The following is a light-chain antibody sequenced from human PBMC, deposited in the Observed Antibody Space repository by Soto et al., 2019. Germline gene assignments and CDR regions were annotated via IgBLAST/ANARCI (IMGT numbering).Light chain of an antibody. J-gene: IGKJ5*01. V-gene: IGKV3-15*01. Sequence: EIVMTQSPATLSVSPGERATLSCRASQSVSSNLAWYQQKPSQAPRHLIYGASTRATGIPARFSGSGSGTEFTLTISSLQSEDFSVYYCQQYNNWPPITFGQGTRLEIK. CDR3: QQYNNWPPIT. CDR2: GAS. CDR1: QSVSSN.